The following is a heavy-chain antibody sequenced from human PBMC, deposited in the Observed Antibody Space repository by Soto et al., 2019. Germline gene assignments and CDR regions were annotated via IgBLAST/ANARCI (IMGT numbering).Heavy chain of an antibody. CDR1: GGSISSYY. CDR3: ARGDDSDYYYYYGMDV. D-gene: IGHD3-3*01. V-gene: IGHV4-59*01. J-gene: IGHJ6*02. Sequence: SETLSLTCTVSGGSISSYYWSWIRQPPGKGLEWIGDIYYSGSTNYNPSLKSRVTISVDTSKNQFSLKLSSVTAADTAVYYCARGDDSDYYYYYGMDVWGQGTTVTVSS. CDR2: IYYSGST.